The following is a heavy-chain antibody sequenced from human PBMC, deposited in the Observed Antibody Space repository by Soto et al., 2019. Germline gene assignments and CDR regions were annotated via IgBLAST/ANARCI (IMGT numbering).Heavy chain of an antibody. CDR2: ILYDGTKT. Sequence: QVKLVESGGGVVLPGGSLRLSCEASGFTFNSYGMYWVRQAPGKGLDWVSHILYDGTKTYYADSVQGRFTISRDNSRSTLYLQMDRMRLEDTAVYFCVKDLAHMADHWGQGTLVIVSS. CDR3: VKDLAHMADH. J-gene: IGHJ4*02. V-gene: IGHV3-30*18. CDR1: GFTFNSYG.